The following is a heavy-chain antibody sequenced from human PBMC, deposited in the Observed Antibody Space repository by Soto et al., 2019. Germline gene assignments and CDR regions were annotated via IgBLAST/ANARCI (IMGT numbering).Heavy chain of an antibody. Sequence: GGSLRLSCAASGFTFSSYAMSWVRQAPGKGLEWVSAISGSGGSTYYADSVKGRFTISRDNSKNTLYLQMNSLRAEDTAVYYCAKDRGVAVAATIWDYWGQGTLVTVSS. D-gene: IGHD6-19*01. CDR2: ISGSGGST. CDR3: AKDRGVAVAATIWDY. J-gene: IGHJ4*02. CDR1: GFTFSSYA. V-gene: IGHV3-23*01.